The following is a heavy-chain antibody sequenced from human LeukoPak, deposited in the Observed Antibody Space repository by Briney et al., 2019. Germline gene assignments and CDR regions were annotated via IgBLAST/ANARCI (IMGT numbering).Heavy chain of an antibody. D-gene: IGHD5-18*01. CDR3: ARFQFGYSYGRVFDY. CDR1: GFTFRSYW. V-gene: IGHV3-7*01. J-gene: IGHJ4*02. CDR2: IKQDESEK. Sequence: GGSLRLSCAASGFTFRSYWMSWVRQAPGKGLEWVANIKQDESEKYYVDSVKGRFTISRDNARNSLYLQMNSLRAEDTAVYYCARFQFGYSYGRVFDYWGQGTLVTVSS.